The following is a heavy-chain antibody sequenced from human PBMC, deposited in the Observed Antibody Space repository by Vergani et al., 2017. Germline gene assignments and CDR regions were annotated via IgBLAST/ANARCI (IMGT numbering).Heavy chain of an antibody. J-gene: IGHJ4*02. CDR3: ARSSEYSSSYFDY. CDR2: IYYSGST. Sequence: QVQLQQWGAGLLKPSETLSLTCAVYGGSFSGYYWSWIRQPPGKGLEWIGYIYYSGSTNYNPSLKSRVTISVDTSKNQFSLKLSSVTAADTAVYYCARSSEYSSSYFDYWGQGTLVTVSS. D-gene: IGHD6-13*01. CDR1: GGSFSGYY. V-gene: IGHV4-34*11.